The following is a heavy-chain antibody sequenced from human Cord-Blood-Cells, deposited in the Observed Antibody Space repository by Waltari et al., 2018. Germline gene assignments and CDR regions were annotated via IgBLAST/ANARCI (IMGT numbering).Heavy chain of an antibody. D-gene: IGHD2-15*01. CDR1: GGSFSGYY. CDR3: ARGGGYRSYWYFDL. J-gene: IGHJ2*01. CDR2: INHSGST. Sequence: QVQLQQWGAGLLKPSETLSLTCAVYGGSFSGYYWSWIRQPPGKGLEWIGEINHSGSTNYNPSLKSRVTISVDTSKNQFSLKLSSVTAAETAVYYCARGGGYRSYWYFDLWGRGTLVTVSS. V-gene: IGHV4-34*01.